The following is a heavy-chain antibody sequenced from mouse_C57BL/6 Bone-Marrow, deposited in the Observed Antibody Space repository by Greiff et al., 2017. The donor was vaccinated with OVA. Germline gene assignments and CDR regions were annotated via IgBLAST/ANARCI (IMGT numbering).Heavy chain of an antibody. D-gene: IGHD2-3*01. CDR2: IYPGDGDT. Sequence: QVQLQQSGPELVQPGASVKISCKASGYAFSSSWMNWVKQRPGKGLEWIGRIYPGDGDTNYTGKFKGKATLTADKSSSTAYMQLSSLTSEDSAISVGAGHEDGYYASYFDYWGQGTTLTVSS. CDR3: AGHEDGYYASYFDY. J-gene: IGHJ2*01. CDR1: GYAFSSSW. V-gene: IGHV1-82*01.